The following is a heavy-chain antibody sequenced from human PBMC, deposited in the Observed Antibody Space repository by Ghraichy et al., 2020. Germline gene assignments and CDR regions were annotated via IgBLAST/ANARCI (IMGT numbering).Heavy chain of an antibody. V-gene: IGHV4-59*01. CDR3: ARSYDSRRYYYGMDV. Sequence: SQTLSLTCTVSDGSISSYYWSWIRQPPGKGLEWIGYIYYSGSTNYNPSLKSRVTISVDTSKNQFSLKLSSATAADTAVYYCARSYDSRRYYYGMDVWGQGTTVTVSS. D-gene: IGHD3-22*01. CDR1: DGSISSYY. CDR2: IYYSGST. J-gene: IGHJ6*02.